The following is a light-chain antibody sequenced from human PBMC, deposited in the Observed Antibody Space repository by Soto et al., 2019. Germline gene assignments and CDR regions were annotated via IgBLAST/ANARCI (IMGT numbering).Light chain of an antibody. CDR3: QQYANLPLT. J-gene: IGKJ3*01. Sequence: DIQMTQSPSSLSASVGDRVTITCQASDDISNYLNWYQQKPGKAPKVLIYDASHLESGVPSRFSGGGSGTEFTFTISSLQAGDIATYYCQQYANLPLTFGPGTKVYIK. V-gene: IGKV1-33*01. CDR2: DAS. CDR1: DDISNY.